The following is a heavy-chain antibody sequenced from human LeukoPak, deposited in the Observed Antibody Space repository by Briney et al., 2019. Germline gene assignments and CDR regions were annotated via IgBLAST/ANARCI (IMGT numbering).Heavy chain of an antibody. D-gene: IGHD3-9*01. J-gene: IGHJ5*02. Sequence: PSETLSLTCTVSGGSISSSSYYWGWIRQPPGKGLEWIGSIYYSGSTYYNPSLKSRVTISVDTSKNQFSLKLSSVTAADTAVYYCTMRDYILTGYSHWFDPWGQGTLVTVSS. V-gene: IGHV4-39*01. CDR2: IYYSGST. CDR3: TMRDYILTGYSHWFDP. CDR1: GGSISSSSYY.